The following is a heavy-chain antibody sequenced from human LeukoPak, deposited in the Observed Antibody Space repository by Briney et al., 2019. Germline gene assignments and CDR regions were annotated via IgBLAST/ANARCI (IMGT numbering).Heavy chain of an antibody. J-gene: IGHJ5*02. CDR2: FDPEDGET. D-gene: IGHD2-2*01. CDR1: GYTLTELS. Sequence: ASVKVSCKVSGYTLTELSMHWVRQAPGKGLEWMGGFDPEDGETIYAQKFQGRVTMTEDTSTDTAYMELRSLRSDDTAVYYCARPLHSYCSSTSCSTFDPWGQGTLVTVSS. V-gene: IGHV1-24*01. CDR3: ARPLHSYCSSTSCSTFDP.